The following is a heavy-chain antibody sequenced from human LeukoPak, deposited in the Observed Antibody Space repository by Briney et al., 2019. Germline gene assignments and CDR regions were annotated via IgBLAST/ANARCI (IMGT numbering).Heavy chain of an antibody. D-gene: IGHD2-8*01. V-gene: IGHV4-59*01. CDR1: GGSISSYY. CDR3: ARINQYCTNGVCYPNWFDP. J-gene: IGHJ5*02. CDR2: IYYSGST. Sequence: SETLSLTCTVSGGSISSYYWSWIRQPPGKGLEWIGYIYYSGSTNYNPSLKSRVTISVDTSKNQFSLKLSSVTAADTAVYYCARINQYCTNGVCYPNWFDPWGQGTLVTVSS.